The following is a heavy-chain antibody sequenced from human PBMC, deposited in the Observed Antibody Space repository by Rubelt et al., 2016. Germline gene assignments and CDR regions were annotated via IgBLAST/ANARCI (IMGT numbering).Heavy chain of an antibody. J-gene: IGHJ6*02. D-gene: IGHD6-6*01. CDR2: VFYTGSA. CDR3: ASNTKYSNWHGMNA. CDR1: GGSINTFY. Sequence: QVQLQESGPGLVKPSETLSLTCTVSGGSINTFYWSWIRQPPGKGLEWIGYVFYTGSANYNPSLKSRVTISVDTSRNQFSLKLSYVTAADTAVYYCASNTKYSNWHGMNAWGQGTTVIVSS. V-gene: IGHV4-59*08.